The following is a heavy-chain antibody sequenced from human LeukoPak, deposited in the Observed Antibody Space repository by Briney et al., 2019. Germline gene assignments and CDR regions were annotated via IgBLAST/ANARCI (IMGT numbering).Heavy chain of an antibody. CDR3: AKEYYYDTSGYYWGYFDY. D-gene: IGHD3-22*01. Sequence: GGPLRLSCAASGFIFDDYTMHWVRQAPGKGLEWVSLISWDGGSTYYADSVKGRFTISRDNSKNSLYLQMNSLRTEDTALHYCAKEYYYDTSGYYWGYFDYWGQGTLVTVSS. J-gene: IGHJ4*02. V-gene: IGHV3-43*01. CDR1: GFIFDDYT. CDR2: ISWDGGST.